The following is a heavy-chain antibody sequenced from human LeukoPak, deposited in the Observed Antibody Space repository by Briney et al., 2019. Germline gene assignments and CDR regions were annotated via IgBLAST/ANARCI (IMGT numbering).Heavy chain of an antibody. CDR1: GGSISSSSYY. Sequence: PSETLSLTCTVSGGSISSSSYYWGWIRQPPGKGLEWIGSIYYSGSTYYNPSLKSRVTISVDTSKNQFSLKLSSVTAADTAVYYCAGHLFSGWFDPWGQGTLVTVSS. CDR3: AGHLFSGWFDP. CDR2: IYYSGST. V-gene: IGHV4-39*01. J-gene: IGHJ5*02. D-gene: IGHD3-9*01.